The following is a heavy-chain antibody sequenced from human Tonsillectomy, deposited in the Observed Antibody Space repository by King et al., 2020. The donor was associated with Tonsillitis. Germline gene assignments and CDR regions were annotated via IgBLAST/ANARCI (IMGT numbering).Heavy chain of an antibody. D-gene: IGHD5-24*01. CDR3: AKDRAATIVWGFGY. CDR1: GFTFDDYA. Sequence: VQLVESGGGLVQPGRSLRLSCAASGFTFDDYAMHWVRQAPGKGLEWVSGISWNSGSIGFLDSVKGRFTISRDNAKNTLYLQMNSLRAEDTALYYCAKDRAATIVWGFGYWGQGTLVTVSS. J-gene: IGHJ4*02. V-gene: IGHV3-9*01. CDR2: ISWNSGSI.